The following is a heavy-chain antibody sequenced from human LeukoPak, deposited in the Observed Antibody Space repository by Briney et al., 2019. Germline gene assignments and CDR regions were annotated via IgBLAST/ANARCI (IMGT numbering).Heavy chain of an antibody. D-gene: IGHD3-9*01. CDR1: GGSISSYY. CDR2: IYTSGST. J-gene: IGHJ3*02. Sequence: PSETLSLTCTVSGGSISSYYWSWIGQPAGKGLEWIGRIYTSGSTNYNPSLKSRVTMSVDTSKNQFSLKLSSVTAADTAVYYCARERPWRYFDWLSGTRDAFDIWGQGTMVTVSS. CDR3: ARERPWRYFDWLSGTRDAFDI. V-gene: IGHV4-4*07.